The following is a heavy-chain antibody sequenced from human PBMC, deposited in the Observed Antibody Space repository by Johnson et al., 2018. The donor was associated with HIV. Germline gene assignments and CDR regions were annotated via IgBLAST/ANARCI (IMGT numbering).Heavy chain of an antibody. V-gene: IGHV3-66*02. CDR2: IYSGGST. Sequence: VHLVESGGGLVQPGGSLRLSCAASGFTVSSNYMSWVRQAPGKGLEWVSVIYSGGSTYYADSVKGRFTISRDNSKNTLYLQMNSLRAEDTAVYYCARAGRPYDFWSGYYSGDAFDIWGQGTMVTVSS. J-gene: IGHJ3*02. D-gene: IGHD3-3*01. CDR3: ARAGRPYDFWSGYYSGDAFDI. CDR1: GFTVSSNY.